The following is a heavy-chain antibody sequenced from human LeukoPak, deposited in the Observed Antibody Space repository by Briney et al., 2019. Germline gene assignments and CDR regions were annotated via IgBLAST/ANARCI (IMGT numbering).Heavy chain of an antibody. CDR2: IYTSGST. D-gene: IGHD7-27*01. Sequence: SETLSLTCTVSGGSISSGDYYWSWIRQPARKGLEWIGRIYTSGSTNYNPSLKSRVTMSVDTSKNQFSLKLSSVTAADTAVYYCARELTGDFISHWYFDLWGRGTLVTVSS. CDR1: GGSISSGDYY. CDR3: ARELTGDFISHWYFDL. V-gene: IGHV4-61*02. J-gene: IGHJ2*01.